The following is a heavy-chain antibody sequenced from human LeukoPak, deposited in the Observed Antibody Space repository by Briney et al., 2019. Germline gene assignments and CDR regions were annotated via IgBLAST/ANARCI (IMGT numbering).Heavy chain of an antibody. CDR3: ATGKVEDKFDY. CDR2: IYYSGCT. CDR1: GGSISSYY. V-gene: IGHV4-59*01. J-gene: IGHJ4*02. Sequence: PSETLSLTCTVSGGSISSYYWSWIRQPPGKGLEWIGYIYYSGCTNYNPSLKSRVTISVDTSKNQFSLKLSSVTAADTAVYYCATGKVEDKFDYWGQGTLVTVSS. D-gene: IGHD2-15*01.